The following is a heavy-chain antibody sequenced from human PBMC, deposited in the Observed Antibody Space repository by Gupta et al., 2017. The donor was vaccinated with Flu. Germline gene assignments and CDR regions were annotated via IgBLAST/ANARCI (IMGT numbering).Heavy chain of an antibody. CDR3: ARDLYAYGSY. Sequence: EVQLVESGGGLVPPGRSLRLSCAVSGFTFRSYEMNWVRQAPGKGLEWISYISDSGDTVYYADSVKGRFTISRDNAKSSLFLQMNSLRVEDTAVYYCARDLYAYGSYWGQGTLVTVSS. CDR2: ISDSGDTV. D-gene: IGHD3-10*01. CDR1: GFTFRSYE. V-gene: IGHV3-48*03. J-gene: IGHJ4*02.